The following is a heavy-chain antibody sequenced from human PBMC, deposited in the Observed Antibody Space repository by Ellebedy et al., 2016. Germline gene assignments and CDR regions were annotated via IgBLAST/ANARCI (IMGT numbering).Heavy chain of an antibody. D-gene: IGHD1-1*01. CDR1: GFTLRDYA. Sequence: GESLKISCAASGFTLRDYAMSWVRQAPGKGLEWVSAISGSGGGAYYADSVKGRFTISRDNSKNTMYLQMNSLRVEDAAAYYCARGVDVTRTYNYLDPWGQGTLVTVSS. V-gene: IGHV3-23*01. CDR2: ISGSGGGA. CDR3: ARGVDVTRTYNYLDP. J-gene: IGHJ5*02.